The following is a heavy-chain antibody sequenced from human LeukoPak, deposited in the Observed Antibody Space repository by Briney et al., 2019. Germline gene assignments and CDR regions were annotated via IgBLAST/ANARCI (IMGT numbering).Heavy chain of an antibody. Sequence: SVKVSCKASGYTFTSNYIHWVRQAPGQGLEWMGGIIPVFGTANYAQKFQGRVTITADESTSTAYMELSSLRSEDTAVYYCARDEVGRHYWGQGTLVTVSS. V-gene: IGHV1-69*13. CDR2: IIPVFGTA. CDR3: ARDEVGRHY. CDR1: GYTFTSNY. J-gene: IGHJ4*02.